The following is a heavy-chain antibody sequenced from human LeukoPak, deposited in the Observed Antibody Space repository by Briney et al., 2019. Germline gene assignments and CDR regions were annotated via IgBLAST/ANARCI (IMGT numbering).Heavy chain of an antibody. D-gene: IGHD3-22*01. CDR1: GGSISSYY. CDR2: IYYSGST. J-gene: IGHJ3*02. V-gene: IGHV4-59*01. CDR3: ARAAYYDSSGYRVNLSAFDI. Sequence: SETLSLTCTVSGGSISSYYWSWTRQPPGKGLEWIGYIYYSGSTNYNPSLKSRVTISVDTSKNQFSLKLSSVTAADTAVYYCARAAYYDSSGYRVNLSAFDIWGQGTMVTVSS.